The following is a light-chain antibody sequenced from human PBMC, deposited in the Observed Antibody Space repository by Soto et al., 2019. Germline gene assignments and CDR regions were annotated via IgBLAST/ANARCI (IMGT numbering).Light chain of an antibody. J-gene: IGLJ1*01. CDR3: SSYSISTAYL. Sequence: QSVLTQPASVSGSPGQSITISCTGSSSDIGGYQHVSWYQLHPGKAPKLMIFEVNNRPSGVSFRFSGSKSGNTASLTISGLQVEDEADYFCSSYSISTAYLFGTGTKVT. V-gene: IGLV2-14*01. CDR2: EVN. CDR1: SSDIGGYQH.